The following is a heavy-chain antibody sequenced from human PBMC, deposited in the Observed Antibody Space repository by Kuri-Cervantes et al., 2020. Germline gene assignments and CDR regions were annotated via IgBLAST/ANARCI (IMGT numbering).Heavy chain of an antibody. Sequence: GSLRLSCAVYGGSFSGYYWSWIRQPPGKGLEWIGEINHSGSTKYNPSLKSRVTISVDTSKNQFSLKLGSVTAADTAVYYCASGLLVWTLPSPRMHRSTYYYNYWGHGTLVTVSS. J-gene: IGHJ4*01. CDR3: ASGLLVWTLPSPRMHRSTYYYNY. CDR2: INHSGST. CDR1: GGSFSGYY. D-gene: IGHD3-22*01. V-gene: IGHV4-34*01.